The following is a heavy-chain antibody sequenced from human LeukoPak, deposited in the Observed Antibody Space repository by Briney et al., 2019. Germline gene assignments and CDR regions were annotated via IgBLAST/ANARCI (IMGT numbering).Heavy chain of an antibody. Sequence: GGSLTLSCAASGCTFSSYSMNWVRKAPGKGLEWVSSISSSSSYIYYADSVKGRFTISRDNAKNSLYLQMNSLRAEDTAVYYCARSSRIAAAIWYNWFDPWGQGTLVTVSS. D-gene: IGHD6-13*01. CDR3: ARSSRIAAAIWYNWFDP. CDR2: ISSSSSYI. V-gene: IGHV3-21*01. CDR1: GCTFSSYS. J-gene: IGHJ5*02.